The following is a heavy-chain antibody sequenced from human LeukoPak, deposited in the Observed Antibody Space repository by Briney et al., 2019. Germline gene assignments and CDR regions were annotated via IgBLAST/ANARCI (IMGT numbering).Heavy chain of an antibody. V-gene: IGHV4-39*07. CDR2: IYYSGST. D-gene: IGHD3-22*01. CDR3: ARGKRYYYDSSGYYFDY. J-gene: IGHJ4*02. CDR1: GGSISSGSYY. Sequence: SETLSLTCTVSGGSISSGSYYWGRIRQPPGKGLEWIGSIYYSGSTYYNPSLKSRVTISVDTSKNQFSLKLSSVTAADTAVYYCARGKRYYYDSSGYYFDYWGQGTLVTVSS.